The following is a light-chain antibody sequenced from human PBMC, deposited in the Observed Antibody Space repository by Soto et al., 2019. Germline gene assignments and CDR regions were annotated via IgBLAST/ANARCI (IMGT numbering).Light chain of an antibody. CDR2: AAS. CDR3: QQLDSYPRT. Sequence: IQLTQSPSSLSASVGDRVTITCRASQGISINLAWYQQKPGKAPKLLIYAASTLQSGVPSRFSGNGSGTDFTLTISSLKPEDFATYYCQQLDSYPRTFGQGTKVEIQ. J-gene: IGKJ1*01. V-gene: IGKV1-9*01. CDR1: QGISIN.